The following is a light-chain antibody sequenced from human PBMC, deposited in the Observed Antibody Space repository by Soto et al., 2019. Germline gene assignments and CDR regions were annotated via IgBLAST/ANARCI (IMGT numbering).Light chain of an antibody. J-gene: IGLJ1*01. Sequence: QSVLTQPASVSRSPGQSITISCTGTSSDVGGYNYVSWYQQHPGKAPKLMIYEVSNRPSGVSNRFSGSKSGNTAFLTISGLQAEDEADYYCSSYTSSSTLFVFGTGTKVTAL. V-gene: IGLV2-14*01. CDR1: SSDVGGYNY. CDR3: SSYTSSSTLFV. CDR2: EVS.